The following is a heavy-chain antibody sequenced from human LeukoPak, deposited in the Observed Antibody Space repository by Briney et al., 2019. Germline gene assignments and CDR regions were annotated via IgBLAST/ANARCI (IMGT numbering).Heavy chain of an antibody. J-gene: IGHJ6*04. CDR1: GYTFTSYY. D-gene: IGHD2-2*01. V-gene: IGHV1-46*01. CDR2: INPSGGST. Sequence: ASVKVSCKASGYTFTSYYMHWVRQPPGQGLEWMGIINPSGGSTSYAQKFQGRVTMTRDTSTSTVYMELSSLRSEDTAVYYCARDRQECQLLSDYYGMDVWGKGTTVTVSS. CDR3: ARDRQECQLLSDYYGMDV.